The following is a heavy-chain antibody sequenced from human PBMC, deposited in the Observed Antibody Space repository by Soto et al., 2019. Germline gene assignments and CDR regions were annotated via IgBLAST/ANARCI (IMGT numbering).Heavy chain of an antibody. Sequence: EVQLVESGGGLVKPGGSLRLSCAASGFTFSNAWMNWVRQAPGKGREWVGRIKSKTDGGTTDYAAPVKGRFTISRDDSKNTLYLQMNSLKTEDTAVYYCTTQLLWFGELLRPDYWGQGTLVTVSS. J-gene: IGHJ4*02. V-gene: IGHV3-15*07. CDR3: TTQLLWFGELLRPDY. D-gene: IGHD3-10*01. CDR2: IKSKTDGGTT. CDR1: GFTFSNAW.